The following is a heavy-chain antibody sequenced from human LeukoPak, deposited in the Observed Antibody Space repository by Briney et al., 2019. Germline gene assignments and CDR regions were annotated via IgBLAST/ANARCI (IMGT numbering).Heavy chain of an antibody. CDR1: GFTFSSYG. CDR2: ISSSSSYI. CDR3: ASRGSMDY. J-gene: IGHJ4*02. V-gene: IGHV3-21*01. Sequence: GGSLRLSCAASGFTFSSYGMHWVRQAPGKGLEWVSSISSSSSYIYYADSVKGRFTISRDNAKNSLYLQMNSLRAEDTAVYYCASRGSMDYWGQGTLVTVSS. D-gene: IGHD5-12*01.